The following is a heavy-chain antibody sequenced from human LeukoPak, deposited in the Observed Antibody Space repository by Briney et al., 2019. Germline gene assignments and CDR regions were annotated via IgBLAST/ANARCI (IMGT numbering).Heavy chain of an antibody. D-gene: IGHD2-15*01. V-gene: IGHV7-4-1*02. Sequence: ASVKVSCKASGYTFTSYAMNWVRQAPGQGLEWMGWINTNTGNPTYAQGFTGRFVFSLDTSVSTAYLQISSLKAEDTAVYYCARESKHDEGVVVVAATLYYYYGMDVWGQGTTVTVSS. CDR3: ARESKHDEGVVVVAATLYYYYGMDV. CDR1: GYTFTSYA. CDR2: INTNTGNP. J-gene: IGHJ6*02.